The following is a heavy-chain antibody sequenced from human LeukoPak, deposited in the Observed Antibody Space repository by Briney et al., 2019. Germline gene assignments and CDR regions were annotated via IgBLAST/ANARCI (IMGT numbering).Heavy chain of an antibody. V-gene: IGHV3-23*01. J-gene: IGHJ4*02. CDR2: ITGSGGST. CDR3: AKRGSAGLYYFDY. D-gene: IGHD6-13*01. Sequence: PGGSLRLSCAASGFTFSSYGMSWVRQAPGKGLEWVSAITGSGGSTFYADSVKGRFTISRDNSKNTLYPQMNSLRAEDTAVYYCAKRGSAGLYYFDYWGQGTLVTVSS. CDR1: GFTFSSYG.